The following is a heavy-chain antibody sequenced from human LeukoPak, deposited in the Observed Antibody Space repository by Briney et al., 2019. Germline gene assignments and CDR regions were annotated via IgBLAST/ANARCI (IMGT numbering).Heavy chain of an antibody. CDR2: ISGSGGST. CDR1: GFTFSSYG. J-gene: IGHJ4*02. D-gene: IGHD2-8*01. CDR3: AKDRDPQDVVLMVYASPPDY. V-gene: IGHV3-23*01. Sequence: GGSLRLSCAASGFTFSSYGMHWVRQAPGKGLEWVSAISGSGGSTYYADSVKGRFTISRDNSKNTLYLQMNSLRAEDTAVYYCAKDRDPQDVVLMVYASPPDYWGQGTLVTVSS.